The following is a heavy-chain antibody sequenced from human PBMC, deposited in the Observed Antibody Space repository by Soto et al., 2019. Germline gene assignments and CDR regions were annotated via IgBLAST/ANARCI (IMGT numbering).Heavy chain of an antibody. CDR1: GISLSTSGVG. D-gene: IGHD6-6*01. J-gene: IGHJ3*01. CDR3: ARGLATLPVFAFDV. Sequence: SGPTLVNPTQTLTLTCSLSGISLSTSGVGLGWIRQTPGKALEWLALIYWNDDKHYKPSLKSRLTISKDTSKNQAVLTMTNMDPVDTATSYCARGLATLPVFAFDVWGQGTVVTVSS. CDR2: IYWNDDK. V-gene: IGHV2-5*01.